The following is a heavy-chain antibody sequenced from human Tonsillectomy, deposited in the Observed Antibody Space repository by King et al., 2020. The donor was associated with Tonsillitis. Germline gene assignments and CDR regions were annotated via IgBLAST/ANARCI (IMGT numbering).Heavy chain of an antibody. CDR3: AREGYDAFDI. D-gene: IGHD6-13*01. V-gene: IGHV3-33*05. J-gene: IGHJ3*02. Sequence: VQLVESGGGVVQPGSSLRLSCAASGFTFSSYGMHWVRQAPGKGLEWVAVISYDGSNKYYADSVKGRFTISRDNSKNTLYLQMNSLRAEDTAVYYCAREGYDAFDIWGQGTMVPVSS. CDR2: ISYDGSNK. CDR1: GFTFSSYG.